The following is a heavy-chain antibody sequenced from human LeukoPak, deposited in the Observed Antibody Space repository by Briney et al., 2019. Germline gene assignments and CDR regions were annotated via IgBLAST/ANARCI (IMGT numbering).Heavy chain of an antibody. CDR2: ILYNGRTT. CDR3: ARVGDWNDLVY. D-gene: IGHD1-1*01. CDR1: GGSLSPYY. J-gene: IGHJ4*02. Sequence: SETLSLTCTVSGGSLSPYYWSWIRQAPGKGLQWIGYILYNGRTTNYNPSLKSRATILVDTPNNQFSLKLNSVTAADTAVYYCARVGDWNDLVYWGQGILVTVSS. V-gene: IGHV4-59*01.